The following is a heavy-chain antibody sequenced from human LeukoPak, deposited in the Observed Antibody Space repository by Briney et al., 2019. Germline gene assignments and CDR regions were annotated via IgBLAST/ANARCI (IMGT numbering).Heavy chain of an antibody. V-gene: IGHV4-59*01. CDR2: IYYSGST. Sequence: PSETLSLTCTVSGASISSYDWNWIRQPPGKVLEWIGYIYYSGSTHYNPALRSRVTMSLDTSEKQFPLRLTSVTGAYTAPYDFPRGLSPQAGTDHQFDSWGQGELVTVSS. J-gene: IGHJ4*02. CDR3: PRGLSPQAGTDHQFDS. D-gene: IGHD6-13*01. CDR1: GASISSYD.